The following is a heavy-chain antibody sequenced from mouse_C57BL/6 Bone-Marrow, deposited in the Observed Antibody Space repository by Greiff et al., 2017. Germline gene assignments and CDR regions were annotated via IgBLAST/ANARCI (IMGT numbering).Heavy chain of an antibody. V-gene: IGHV1-82*01. CDR2: IYPGDGDT. CDR3: AFFPPYYGSSYWYFDV. Sequence: QVQLQQSGPELVKPGASVKISCKASGYAFSSSWMNWVKQRPGKGLEWIGRIYPGDGDTNYNGKFKGKATLTADKSSSTAYMQLSSLTSEDSAVYFCAFFPPYYGSSYWYFDVWAQGPRSPSPQ. D-gene: IGHD1-1*01. J-gene: IGHJ1*03. CDR1: GYAFSSSW.